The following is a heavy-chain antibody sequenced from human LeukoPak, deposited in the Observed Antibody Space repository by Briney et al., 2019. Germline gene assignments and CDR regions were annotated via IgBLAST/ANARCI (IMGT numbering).Heavy chain of an antibody. D-gene: IGHD3-22*01. V-gene: IGHV4-31*03. CDR1: GGSISTGGYY. J-gene: IGHJ4*02. CDR3: ARYYYQDSSGYYSHFDY. CDR2: IYFSGST. Sequence: SQTLSLTCTVSGGSISTGGYYWGWIRQHPGKGLEWIGYIYFSGSTSYNPSLKSRVIISVDTSENQFSLNLRSVTAANTAVYYCARYYYQDSSGYYSHFDYWGQGTLVTVSS.